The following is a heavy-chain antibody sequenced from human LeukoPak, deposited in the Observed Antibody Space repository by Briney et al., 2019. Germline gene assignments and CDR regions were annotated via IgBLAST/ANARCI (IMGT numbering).Heavy chain of an antibody. V-gene: IGHV3-9*01. D-gene: IGHD3-10*02. CDR1: GFTFDDYA. CDR3: VLLSLTPG. J-gene: IGHJ4*02. Sequence: PGGSLRLSCAAYGFTFDDYAMHWVRQAPGKGLEWVSGISWNSGSIGYADSVKGRFTISRDNAKNTLYLQMNSLRAEDTAVYYCVLLSLTPGWGQGTLVTVSS. CDR2: ISWNSGSI.